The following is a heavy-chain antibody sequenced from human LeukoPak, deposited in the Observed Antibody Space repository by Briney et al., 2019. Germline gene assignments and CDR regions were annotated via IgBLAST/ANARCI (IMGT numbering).Heavy chain of an antibody. CDR2: ISAYNGNT. J-gene: IGHJ4*02. CDR1: GGTFSSYA. Sequence: ASVKVSCKASGGTFSSYAISWVRQAPGQGLEWMGWISAYNGNTNYAQKLQGRVTMTTDTSTSTAYMELRSLRSDDTAVYYCARDIAPAGLFFDYWGQGTLVTVSS. CDR3: ARDIAPAGLFFDY. V-gene: IGHV1-18*01. D-gene: IGHD6-13*01.